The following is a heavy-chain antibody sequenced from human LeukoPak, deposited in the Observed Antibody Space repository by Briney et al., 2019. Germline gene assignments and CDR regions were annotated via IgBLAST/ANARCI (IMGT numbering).Heavy chain of an antibody. CDR1: GCTFSSYA. V-gene: IGHV1-69*05. D-gene: IGHD1-26*01. J-gene: IGHJ4*02. CDR2: IIPIFGTA. CDR3: ARGSGSYTFDY. Sequence: EASVKVSCKASGCTFSSYAISWVRQAPGQGLEWMGGIIPIFGTANYAQKFQGRVTITTDESTSTAYMELSSLRSEDTAVYYCARGSGSYTFDYWGQGTLVTVSS.